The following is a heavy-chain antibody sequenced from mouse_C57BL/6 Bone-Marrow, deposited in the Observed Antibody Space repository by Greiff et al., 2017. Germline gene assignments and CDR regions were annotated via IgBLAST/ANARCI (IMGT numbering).Heavy chain of an antibody. CDR1: GYTFTSYW. D-gene: IGHD1-1*01. J-gene: IGHJ2*01. Sequence: QVQLQQPGAELVKPGASVKMSCKASGYTFTSYWITWVKQRPGQGLEWIGDIYPGSGSTNYNEKFKSKATLTVDTSSGTAYMQLSSLTSEDSAVYYCARYPSIYYYGSSYPLFDYWGQGTTLTVSS. V-gene: IGHV1-55*01. CDR2: IYPGSGST. CDR3: ARYPSIYYYGSSYPLFDY.